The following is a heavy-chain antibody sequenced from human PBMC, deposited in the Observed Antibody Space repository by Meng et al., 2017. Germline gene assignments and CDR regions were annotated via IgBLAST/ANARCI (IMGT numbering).Heavy chain of an antibody. CDR1: GYTFTSYD. Sequence: ASVKVSCKASGYTFTSYDINWVRQATGQGLEWMGWMNPNSGNTGYAQKFQGRVTITADKSTSTAYMELSSLRSEDTAVYYCAREHCSGGSCYSYFDYWGQGTLVTVSS. CDR2: MNPNSGNT. J-gene: IGHJ4*02. D-gene: IGHD2-15*01. CDR3: AREHCSGGSCYSYFDY. V-gene: IGHV1-8*01.